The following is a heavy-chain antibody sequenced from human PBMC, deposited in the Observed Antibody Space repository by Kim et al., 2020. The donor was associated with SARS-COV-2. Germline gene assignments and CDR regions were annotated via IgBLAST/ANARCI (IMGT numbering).Heavy chain of an antibody. D-gene: IGHD3-3*02. V-gene: IGHV3-9*01. Sequence: GGSLRLSCAASGFTFGDYAMHWVRQAPVKGLEWVSGISWNSGSIGYADSVKGRFTISRDNAKNSLYLQMNSLRAEDTALYYCAKDPFLEWQTSGFDYWGQGTLRTVSS. J-gene: IGHJ4*02. CDR3: AKDPFLEWQTSGFDY. CDR2: ISWNSGSI. CDR1: GFTFGDYA.